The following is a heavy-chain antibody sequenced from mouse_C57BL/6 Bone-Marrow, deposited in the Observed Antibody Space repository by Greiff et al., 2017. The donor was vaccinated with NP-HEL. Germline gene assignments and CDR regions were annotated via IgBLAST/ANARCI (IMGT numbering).Heavy chain of an antibody. J-gene: IGHJ2*01. CDR2: ISDGGSYT. V-gene: IGHV5-4*01. Sequence: EVKLMESGGGLVKPGGSLKLSCAASGFTFSSYAMSWVRQTPEKRLEWVATISDGGSYTYYPDNVKGRFTISRDNAKNNLYLQMSHLKSEDTAMYYCARDRRFLYFDYWGQGTTLTVSS. CDR3: ARDRRFLYFDY. CDR1: GFTFSSYA.